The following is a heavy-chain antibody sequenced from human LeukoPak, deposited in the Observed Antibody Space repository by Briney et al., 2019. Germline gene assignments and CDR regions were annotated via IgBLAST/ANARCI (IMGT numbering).Heavy chain of an antibody. CDR3: ASCVTYGVQGHYYYYMDV. D-gene: IGHD1-1*01. V-gene: IGHV4-34*01. Sequence: PSETLSLTCAVYGGSFSGYYWSWIRQPPGKGLEWIGEINHSGSTNYNPSLKSRVTISVDTSKNQFSLKLSSVTAADTAVYYCASCVTYGVQGHYYYYMDVWGKGTTVTVSS. J-gene: IGHJ6*03. CDR2: INHSGST. CDR1: GGSFSGYY.